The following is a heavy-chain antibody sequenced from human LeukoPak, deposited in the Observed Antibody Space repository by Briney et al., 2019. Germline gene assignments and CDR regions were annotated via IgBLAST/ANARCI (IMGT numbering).Heavy chain of an antibody. J-gene: IGHJ5*02. D-gene: IGHD2-2*01. CDR3: ARRAKNCSSTSCYHHWFDP. CDR1: GGSISSYY. CDR2: IYTSGST. V-gene: IGHV4-4*09. Sequence: PSETLSLTCTVSGGSISSYYWSWIRQPPGKGLEWMGYIYTSGSTNYNPSLKSRVTISVDTSKNQFSLKLSSVTAADTAVYYCARRAKNCSSTSCYHHWFDPWGQGTLVTVSS.